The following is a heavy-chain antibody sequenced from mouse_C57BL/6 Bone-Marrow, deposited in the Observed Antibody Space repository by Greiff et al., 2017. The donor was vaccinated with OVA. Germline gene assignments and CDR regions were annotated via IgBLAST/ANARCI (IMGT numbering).Heavy chain of an antibody. J-gene: IGHJ2*01. Sequence: VQLQQSGAELVKPGASVKISCKASGYAFSSYWMNWVKQRPGKGLEWIGRIYPGDGDTNYNGKFKGKATLTADKSSSTAYMQLSSLTSEDAAVYFCARPYCYGSRGDYWGQGTTLTVSS. CDR1: GYAFSSYW. CDR3: ARPYCYGSRGDY. D-gene: IGHD1-1*01. CDR2: IYPGDGDT. V-gene: IGHV1-80*01.